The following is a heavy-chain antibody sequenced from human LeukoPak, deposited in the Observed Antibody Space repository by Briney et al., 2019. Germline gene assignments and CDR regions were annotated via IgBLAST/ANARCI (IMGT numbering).Heavy chain of an antibody. CDR2: IYYSGST. J-gene: IGHJ3*02. Sequence: PSETLSLTCTVSGDSVSSGGFYWSWIRQPPGKGLEWIGYIYYSGSTNYNPSLKSRVTISIDTSKKQFSLKLSSVTAADTAVFYCARGHWSDPRTDAIDIWGQGTMVTVSS. CDR3: ARGHWSDPRTDAIDI. V-gene: IGHV4-61*08. D-gene: IGHD1-1*01. CDR1: GDSVSSGGFY.